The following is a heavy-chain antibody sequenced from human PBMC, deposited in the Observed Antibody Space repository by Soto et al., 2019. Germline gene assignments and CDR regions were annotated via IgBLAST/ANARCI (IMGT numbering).Heavy chain of an antibody. D-gene: IGHD4-17*01. Sequence: AGGSLRLSCAASGFTFSNFVMSWVRQAPGKGLEWVSAITGSSGDTYYTDSVQGRFTISRDNSKNTLWLQMNSLSDEDAAIYYCAFDYGDCFHYWGQGTLVTVSS. CDR3: AFDYGDCFHY. J-gene: IGHJ4*02. CDR1: GFTFSNFV. V-gene: IGHV3-23*01. CDR2: ITGSSGDT.